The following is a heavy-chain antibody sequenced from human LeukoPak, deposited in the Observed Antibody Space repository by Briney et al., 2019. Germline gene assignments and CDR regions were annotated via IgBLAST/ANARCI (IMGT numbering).Heavy chain of an antibody. V-gene: IGHV4-39*01. D-gene: IGHD6-19*01. CDR1: GGSISSSSYY. CDR3: ARVVSSGWYVVRGAFDY. Sequence: SETLSLTCTVSGGSISSSSYYWGWIRQPPGKGLEWIGSIYYSGSTYYNPSLKSRVTISVDTSKNQFSLKLSSVTAADTAVYYCARVVSSGWYVVRGAFDYWGQGTLVTVSS. J-gene: IGHJ4*02. CDR2: IYYSGST.